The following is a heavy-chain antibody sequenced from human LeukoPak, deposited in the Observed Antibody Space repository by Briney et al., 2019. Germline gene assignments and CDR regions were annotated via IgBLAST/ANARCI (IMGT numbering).Heavy chain of an antibody. CDR3: ARAQYYYGSGTQVDYFDY. CDR2: ISSNGGST. CDR1: GFTFSSYA. D-gene: IGHD3-10*01. Sequence: GGSLRLSCAASGFTFSSYAMHCVRQAPGKGLEYVSAISSNGGSTYYANSVKGRFTISRDNSKNTLYLQMGSLRAEDMAVYYCARAQYYYGSGTQVDYFDYWGQGTLVTVSS. V-gene: IGHV3-64*01. J-gene: IGHJ4*02.